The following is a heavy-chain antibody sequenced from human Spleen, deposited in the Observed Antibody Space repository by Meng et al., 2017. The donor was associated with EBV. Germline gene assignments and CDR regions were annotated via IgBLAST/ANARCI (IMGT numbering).Heavy chain of an antibody. CDR3: ASGGGVDALGDY. Sequence: QAQLQVSGPGRVKPSGTRSLTWAVSGGAIRGSNWWSWVRQPPGKGLEWIGEIYHSGSTNYNPSLKSRVTISVDKSKNQFSLKLRSVTAADTAVYYCASGGGVDALGDYWGQGTLVTVSS. CDR2: IYHSGST. V-gene: IGHV4-4*02. CDR1: GGAIRGSNW. J-gene: IGHJ4*02. D-gene: IGHD3-16*01.